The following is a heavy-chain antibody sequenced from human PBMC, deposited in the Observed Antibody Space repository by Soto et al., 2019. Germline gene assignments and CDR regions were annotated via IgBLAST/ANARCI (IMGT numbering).Heavy chain of an antibody. J-gene: IGHJ4*02. CDR3: GAARGGGGY. CDR1: GFTVSNNY. CDR2: IYSGGYT. Sequence: EVQLVESGGGLIQPGGSLRLSCAVSGFTVSNNYMSWVRQAPGKGLEGVSVIYSGGYTAYGDSVKGRFTISRDNSKNTLFLQRNRPGAGAAAVFYGGAARGGGGYWGQGTLVTVSS. D-gene: IGHD2-15*01. V-gene: IGHV3-53*01.